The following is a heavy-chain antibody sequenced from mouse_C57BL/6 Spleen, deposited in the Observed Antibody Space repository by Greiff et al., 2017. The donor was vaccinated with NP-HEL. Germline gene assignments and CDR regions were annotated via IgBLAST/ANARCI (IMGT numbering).Heavy chain of an antibody. CDR1: GFSLTSYG. CDR2: IWRGGST. V-gene: IGHV2-5*01. J-gene: IGHJ4*01. CDR3: AKNTPIITTVVATGNYYAMDY. Sequence: QVQLQQSGPGLVQPSQSLSITCTVSGFSLTSYGVHWVRQSPGKGLEWLGVIWRGGSTDYNAAFMSRLSITKDNSKSQVFFKMNSLQADDTAIYYCAKNTPIITTVVATGNYYAMDYWGQGTSVTVSS. D-gene: IGHD1-1*01.